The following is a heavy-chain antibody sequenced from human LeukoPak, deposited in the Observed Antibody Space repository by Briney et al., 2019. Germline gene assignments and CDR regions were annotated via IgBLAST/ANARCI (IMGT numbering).Heavy chain of an antibody. CDR3: AREVYGMDV. J-gene: IGHJ6*02. V-gene: IGHV3-64*01. CDR1: GFSFSTYP. CDR2: INSNGGNT. Sequence: GGSLRLSCAAFGFSFSTYPMHWVRRAPGKGLEFVSSINSNGGNTYYANSVKGRFTISRDNSKNTLYLQMGSLRAEDMAIYYCAREVYGMDVWGRGTTVTVSS.